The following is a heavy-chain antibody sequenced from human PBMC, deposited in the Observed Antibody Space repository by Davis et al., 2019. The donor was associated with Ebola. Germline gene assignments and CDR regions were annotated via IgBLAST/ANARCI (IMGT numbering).Heavy chain of an antibody. CDR2: IDHSGGT. Sequence: MPSETLSLTCAVYGGSFSGHYWTWIRQPPGKGLEWIGEIDHSGGTKYSPSLKIRVTISLDTAKNQFSLKLSIVTAADTAVYYCARYGPGDIVLVPAVWLFDPWGQGTLVSVSS. CDR1: GGSFSGHY. V-gene: IGHV4-34*01. CDR3: ARYGPGDIVLVPAVWLFDP. D-gene: IGHD2-2*01. J-gene: IGHJ5*02.